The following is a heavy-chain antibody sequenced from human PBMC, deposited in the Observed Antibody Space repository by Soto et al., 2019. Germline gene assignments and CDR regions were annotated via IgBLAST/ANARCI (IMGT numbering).Heavy chain of an antibody. CDR1: GGTFSSYT. D-gene: IGHD3-22*01. J-gene: IGHJ4*02. V-gene: IGHV1-69*02. Sequence: GASVKVSCKASGGTFSSYTISWVRQAPGQGLEWMGRIIPILGIANYAQKFQGRVTITADKSTSTAYMELSSLRSEDTAVYYCASFPYYYDSSGYYLGPYYFDYWGQGTLVTVSS. CDR2: IIPILGIA. CDR3: ASFPYYYDSSGYYLGPYYFDY.